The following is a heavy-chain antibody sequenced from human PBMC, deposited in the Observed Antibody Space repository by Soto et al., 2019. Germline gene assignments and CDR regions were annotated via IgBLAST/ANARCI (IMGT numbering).Heavy chain of an antibody. D-gene: IGHD2-15*01. J-gene: IGHJ4*02. CDR3: SRGLYCSGGTCSDS. V-gene: IGHV1-8*01. Sequence: QVPLVQSGAEVKRPGASVKVSCKASGYTFTPHDINWVRQATGQGLEWMGRMNPNSGYIDFAQRFQGRLTMTTNTSISTAYMELSSLRSEDTAIYYCSRGLYCSGGTCSDSWGQGTLFIVSS. CDR2: MNPNSGYI. CDR1: GYTFTPHD.